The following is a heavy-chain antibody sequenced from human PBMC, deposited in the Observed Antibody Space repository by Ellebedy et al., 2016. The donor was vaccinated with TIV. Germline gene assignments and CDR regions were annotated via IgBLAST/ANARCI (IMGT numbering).Heavy chain of an antibody. J-gene: IGHJ4*02. CDR1: GGSISNSIYS. CDR3: ARHNNDNGEYGPPVVVDY. V-gene: IGHV4-39*01. D-gene: IGHD4/OR15-4a*01. CDR2: IYYSGSA. Sequence: MPSETLSLTCTVSGGSISNSIYSWGWIRQSPRKGLEWIGSIYYSGSAHYSPSLKSRVTISVKVSKNQFSLKLSSVSAADTAVYYCARHNNDNGEYGPPVVVDYWGQGTLVTVSS.